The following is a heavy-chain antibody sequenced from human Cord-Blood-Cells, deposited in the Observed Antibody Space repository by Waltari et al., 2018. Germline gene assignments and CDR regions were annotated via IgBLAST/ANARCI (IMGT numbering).Heavy chain of an antibody. CDR1: GFTFDDYA. CDR3: AKDISRYSSSSFDY. CDR2: ISWNSGSI. Sequence: EVQLVESGGGLVQPGRSLRLSCAASGFTFDDYAMHWVRKAPGKGVEWVSGISWNSGSIGYADSVKGRFTISRDNAKNSLYLQMNSLRAEDMALYYCAKDISRYSSSSFDYWGQGTLVTVSS. J-gene: IGHJ4*02. V-gene: IGHV3-9*03. D-gene: IGHD6-6*01.